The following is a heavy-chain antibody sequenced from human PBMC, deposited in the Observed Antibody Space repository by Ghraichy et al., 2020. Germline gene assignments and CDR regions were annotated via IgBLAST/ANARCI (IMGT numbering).Heavy chain of an antibody. V-gene: IGHV4-34*01. J-gene: IGHJ5*02. Sequence: GSLRLSCAVYGGSFSGYYWSWIRQPPGKGLEWIGEINRSGSTNYNPSLKSRVTISVDTSKNQFSLKLSSVTAADTAVYYCARARYYYDSSGPVDPWGQGTLVTVSS. CDR3: ARARYYYDSSGPVDP. CDR2: INRSGST. D-gene: IGHD3-22*01. CDR1: GGSFSGYY.